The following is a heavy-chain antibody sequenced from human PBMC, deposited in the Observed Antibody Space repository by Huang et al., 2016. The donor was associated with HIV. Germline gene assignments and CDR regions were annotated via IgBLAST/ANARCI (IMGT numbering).Heavy chain of an antibody. CDR2: INHSGST. J-gene: IGHJ4*02. V-gene: IGHV4-34*01. Sequence: QVQLQQWGAGVLKPSETLSLTCAVYGGSFSGYYWSGIRQSPGKGLEWIGEINHSGSTNYNPSLKSRVTMSVDTSKNQFSLKLSSVTAADTAVYYCASLFFDYWGQGILVTVSS. CDR1: GGSFSGYY. CDR3: ASLFFDY.